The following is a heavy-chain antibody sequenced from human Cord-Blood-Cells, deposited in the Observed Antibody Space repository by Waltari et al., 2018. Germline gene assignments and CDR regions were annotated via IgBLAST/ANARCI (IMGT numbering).Heavy chain of an antibody. V-gene: IGHV4-39*01. CDR1: GGSISSNSYS. J-gene: IGHJ3*02. D-gene: IGHD2-15*01. Sequence: QLQLQESGPGLVEPSESLSLTCTVSGGSISSNSYSWGWIRHPPGKGLEWIGSIYYSGSTYYNPSLKSRVTISVDTSKNQFSLKLSSVTAADTAVYYCARPQGICSGGSCYSDAFDIWGQGTMVTVSS. CDR3: ARPQGICSGGSCYSDAFDI. CDR2: IYYSGST.